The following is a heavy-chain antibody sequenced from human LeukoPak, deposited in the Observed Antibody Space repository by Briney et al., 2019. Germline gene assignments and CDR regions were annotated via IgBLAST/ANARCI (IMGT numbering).Heavy chain of an antibody. CDR3: AKNIAATTTPFYY. Sequence: PGGSLRLSCAASGFTFSTYAMNWVRQAPGKGLEWVSGISGSGGTTYYADSVKGRFTISRDNSKNTLYLQMNYLRAEDTALYYCAKNIAATTTPFYYWGQGTLVTVSS. CDR1: GFTFSTYA. J-gene: IGHJ4*02. V-gene: IGHV3-23*01. CDR2: ISGSGGTT. D-gene: IGHD2/OR15-2a*01.